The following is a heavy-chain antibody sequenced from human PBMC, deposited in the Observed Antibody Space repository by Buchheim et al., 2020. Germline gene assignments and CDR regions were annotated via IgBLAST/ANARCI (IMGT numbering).Heavy chain of an antibody. CDR3: ASLGFGVATIHASH. CDR1: GGTFSSYA. V-gene: IGHV1-69*04. Sequence: VKKPGSSVKVSCKASGGTFSSYAISWVRQAPGQGLEWMGRIIPILGIANYAQKFQGRVTITADKSTSTAYMELSSLRSEDTAVHYCASLGFGVATIHASHWGQGTL. D-gene: IGHD5-12*01. J-gene: IGHJ4*02. CDR2: IIPILGIA.